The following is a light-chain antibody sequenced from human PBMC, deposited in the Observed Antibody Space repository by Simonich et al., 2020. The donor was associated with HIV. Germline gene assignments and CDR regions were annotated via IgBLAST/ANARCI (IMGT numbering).Light chain of an antibody. Sequence: DIQMTQSPSTLSASVGDRVTFTCRASQRITIWLAWYQQKPGKAPKLLIYKASTLESGVPSRLSGSGSGTEFTLTSSSLQPDDFATYYCQQYNSYSWKFGQGTKVEIK. CDR3: QQYNSYSWK. J-gene: IGKJ1*01. CDR1: QRITIW. V-gene: IGKV1-5*03. CDR2: KAS.